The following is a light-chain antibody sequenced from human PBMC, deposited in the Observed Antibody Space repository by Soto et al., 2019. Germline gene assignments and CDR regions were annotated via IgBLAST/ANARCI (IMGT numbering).Light chain of an antibody. J-gene: IGKJ5*01. V-gene: IGKV3-15*01. Sequence: EVLMTQSPATLSVSPGDTATLSCRATERISSSLAWYQQKPGQPPGLLIYGASTGATGIPARFSGSGSGRDFTLTISGLEPEDFAVYYCQQYGSSPLISFGQGTRLEIK. CDR2: GAS. CDR1: ERISSS. CDR3: QQYGSSPLIS.